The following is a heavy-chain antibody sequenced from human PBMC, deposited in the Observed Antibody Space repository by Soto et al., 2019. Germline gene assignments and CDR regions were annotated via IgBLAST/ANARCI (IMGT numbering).Heavy chain of an antibody. V-gene: IGHV3-30*18. D-gene: IGHD6-13*01. CDR2: ISHDGNDK. CDR3: AKDGDVAAAGYYFDY. J-gene: IGHJ4*02. CDR1: GFTFSSYG. Sequence: GGSLRLSCAASGFTFSSYGMHWVRQAPGKGLEWVAVISHDGNDKYHADSVKGRFTISRDNSKNTLYLQMNSLRLEDTAVYYCAKDGDVAAAGYYFDYWGRGTLVTVSS.